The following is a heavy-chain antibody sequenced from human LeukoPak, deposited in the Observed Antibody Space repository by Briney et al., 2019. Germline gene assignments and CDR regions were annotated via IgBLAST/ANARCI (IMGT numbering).Heavy chain of an antibody. Sequence: ASVKVSCKASGYTFTGYYMHWVRQAPGQGLEWMGWINPNSGGTNYAQKFQGRVTMTRDTSISTAYMELSRLRSDDTAVYYCARDPEYYDFWSGYPRSYFDYWGQGTLVTVSS. CDR3: ARDPEYYDFWSGYPRSYFDY. D-gene: IGHD3-3*01. V-gene: IGHV1-2*02. CDR2: INPNSGGT. CDR1: GYTFTGYY. J-gene: IGHJ4*02.